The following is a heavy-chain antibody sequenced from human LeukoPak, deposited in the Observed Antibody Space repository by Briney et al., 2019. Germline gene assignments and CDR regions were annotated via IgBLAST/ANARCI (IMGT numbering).Heavy chain of an antibody. CDR3: ATTSRTVVASFDY. D-gene: IGHD3-22*01. CDR2: ISQDGSSI. J-gene: IGHJ4*02. CDR1: GLTFTSYE. V-gene: IGHV3-48*03. Sequence: GGSLRLSCAVSGLTFTSYELNWVGQAPGKGLQWVSYISQDGSSIFYADSVKGRFTISRDNAKNSLYLQMNSLGVEDTAVYYCATTSRTVVASFDYWGQGSLVTVSS.